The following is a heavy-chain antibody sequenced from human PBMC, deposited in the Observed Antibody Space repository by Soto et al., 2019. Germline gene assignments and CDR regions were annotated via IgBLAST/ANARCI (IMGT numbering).Heavy chain of an antibody. CDR2: TYYRSKWYN. J-gene: IGHJ4*02. CDR1: GDSVSSNSAA. CDR3: ARDQGYSYGFVWGAQNYFDY. D-gene: IGHD5-18*01. Sequence: PSQTLSLTCAISGDSVSSNSAAWNWIRQSPSRGLEWLGRTYYRSKWYNDYAVSVKSRITINPDTSKNQFSLQLNSVTPEDTAVYYCARDQGYSYGFVWGAQNYFDYWGQGTLVTVSS. V-gene: IGHV6-1*01.